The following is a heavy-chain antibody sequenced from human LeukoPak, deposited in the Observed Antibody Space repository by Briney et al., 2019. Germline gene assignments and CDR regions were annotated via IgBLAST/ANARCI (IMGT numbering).Heavy chain of an antibody. V-gene: IGHV1-2*02. D-gene: IGHD6-13*01. CDR3: ARDLTQDGGVYSTATGIDP. Sequence: ASVKVSFKASGYTFTGYYMHWVRQAPGQGLEWMGWINPNSGGTNYAQKFQGRVPMTRDTSISTAYMELSRLRSDETAVYYGARDLTQDGGVYSTATGIDPWGQGTLVTVSS. CDR2: INPNSGGT. J-gene: IGHJ5*02. CDR1: GYTFTGYY.